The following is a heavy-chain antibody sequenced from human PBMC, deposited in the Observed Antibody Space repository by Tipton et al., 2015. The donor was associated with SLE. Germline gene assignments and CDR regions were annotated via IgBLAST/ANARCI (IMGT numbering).Heavy chain of an antibody. D-gene: IGHD2-15*01. CDR2: FYYSGST. V-gene: IGHV4-59*01. CDR1: GGSITTYY. Sequence: TLSLTCAVPGGSITTYYWSWIRQSPGKGLEWIGYFYYSGSTKYNPSLKSRVTMSVDTSKNHFSVKLSSVTAADTAVYYCAGAWQGYCSGGTCYVLDYWGQGTLVTVSS. CDR3: AGAWQGYCSGGTCYVLDY. J-gene: IGHJ4*02.